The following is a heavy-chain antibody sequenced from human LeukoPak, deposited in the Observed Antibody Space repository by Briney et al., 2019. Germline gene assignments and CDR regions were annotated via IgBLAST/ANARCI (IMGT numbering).Heavy chain of an antibody. CDR3: ARHTNLQSHAYFDY. CDR2: IFPGDSKT. CDR1: GYSFTNYW. J-gene: IGHJ4*02. D-gene: IGHD3-3*01. V-gene: IGHV5-51*01. Sequence: GESLQISCKGSGYSFTNYWIAWVRQMPGKGLEWMGIIFPGDSKTRYSPSFQGQVTISADKSITTAYLQWSSLKASDTAMYFCARHTNLQSHAYFDYWGQGTLVTVSS.